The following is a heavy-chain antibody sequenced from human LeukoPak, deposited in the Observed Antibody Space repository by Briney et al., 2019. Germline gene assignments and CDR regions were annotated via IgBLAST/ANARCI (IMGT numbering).Heavy chain of an antibody. D-gene: IGHD6-6*01. CDR1: GGSFSGFY. V-gene: IGHV4-34*01. CDR2: INHSGST. Sequence: SETLSLTCAVYGGSFSGFYWTWIRQPPGKGLEWIGEINHSGSTNYNPSLKSRVTISVDTSKNQFSLRLSSVTAADTAVYYCARDWGVSARPGYMDVWGKGTTVTVSS. J-gene: IGHJ6*03. CDR3: ARDWGVSARPGYMDV.